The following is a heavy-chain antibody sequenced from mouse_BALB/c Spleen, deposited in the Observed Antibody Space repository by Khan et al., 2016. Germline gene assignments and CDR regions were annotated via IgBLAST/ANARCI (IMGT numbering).Heavy chain of an antibody. CDR1: GYSITSDYA. V-gene: IGHV3-2*02. Sequence: QLEESGPGLVKPSQSLSLTCTVTGYSITSDYAWNWIRQFPGNKLEWMGYISYSGSTSYNPSPKSRISITRDTSKNQFFLQLNSVTTEDTATXYCARDYYGSSNYFDYWGQGTTRTVSS. J-gene: IGHJ2*01. CDR2: ISYSGST. CDR3: ARDYYGSSNYFDY. D-gene: IGHD1-1*01.